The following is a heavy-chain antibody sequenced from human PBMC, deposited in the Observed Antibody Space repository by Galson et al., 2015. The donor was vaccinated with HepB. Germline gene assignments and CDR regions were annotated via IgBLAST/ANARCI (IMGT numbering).Heavy chain of an antibody. Sequence: SVKVSCKASGGTFSSQTISWVRQAPGQRLEWMGGIIPMFGSGNSAQNFQGRLMITADESKSTIYMELSSLRSEDTAVYYCAREYCSSTSCYKEDAFDIWGQGTMVTVSS. D-gene: IGHD2-2*02. CDR2: IIPMFGSG. J-gene: IGHJ3*02. V-gene: IGHV1-69*13. CDR3: AREYCSSTSCYKEDAFDI. CDR1: GGTFSSQT.